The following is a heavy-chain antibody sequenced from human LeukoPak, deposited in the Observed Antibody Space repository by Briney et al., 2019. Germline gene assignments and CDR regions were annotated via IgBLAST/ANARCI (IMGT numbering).Heavy chain of an antibody. Sequence: SETLSLTCTVSGGSISSSSYHWGWIRQPPGKGLEWIGSIYYSGSTYYNPSLKSRVTISVDTSKNQFSLKLSSVTAADTAVYYCARLPEAVAGFYYYGMDVWGQGTTVTVSS. CDR2: IYYSGST. V-gene: IGHV4-39*01. CDR3: ARLPEAVAGFYYYGMDV. D-gene: IGHD6-19*01. CDR1: GGSISSSSYH. J-gene: IGHJ6*02.